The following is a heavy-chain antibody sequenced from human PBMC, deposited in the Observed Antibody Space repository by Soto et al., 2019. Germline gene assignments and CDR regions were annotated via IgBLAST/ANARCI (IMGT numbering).Heavy chain of an antibody. V-gene: IGHV3-48*03. CDR2: ISSSGSTI. Sequence: VGSLRLSCAASGFTFSSYEMNWVRQAPWKGLEWVSYISSSGSTIYYADSVKGRFTISRDNAKNSLYLQMNSLRAEDTAVYYCVIFYYDSSGYYPYYFDYWGQGTLVTVSS. CDR3: VIFYYDSSGYYPYYFDY. CDR1: GFTFSSYE. D-gene: IGHD3-22*01. J-gene: IGHJ4*02.